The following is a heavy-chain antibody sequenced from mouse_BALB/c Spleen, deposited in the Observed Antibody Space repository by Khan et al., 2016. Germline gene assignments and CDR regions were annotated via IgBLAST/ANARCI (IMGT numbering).Heavy chain of an antibody. J-gene: IGHJ2*01. CDR3: ASGGNCDDYLDY. V-gene: IGHV9-3-1*01. CDR2: INTYTGEP. Sequence: QFQLVQSGPELKKPGETVKISCKASGYTFTNYGMNWVKQAPGKGLKWMGWINTYTGEPTYADDFKGRFAFSLETSASTAYLQINNLKNEDTATDFCASGGNCDDYLDYWGQGTTLTVSS. CDR1: GYTFTNYG. D-gene: IGHD2-1*01.